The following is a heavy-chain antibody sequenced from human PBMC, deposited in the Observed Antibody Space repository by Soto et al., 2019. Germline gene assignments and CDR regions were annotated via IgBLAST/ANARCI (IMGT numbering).Heavy chain of an antibody. CDR1: GYTFTSYA. CDR3: ARASDGFKYYYYYYGMDV. CDR2: INAGNGNT. Sequence: ASVKVSCKASGYTFTSYAMHWVRQAPGQRLEWMGWINAGNGNTKYSQKFQGRVTITRDTSASTAYMELSSLRSEDTAVYYCARASDGFKYYYYYYGMDVWGQGTTVTVS. V-gene: IGHV1-3*01. J-gene: IGHJ6*02. D-gene: IGHD3-10*01.